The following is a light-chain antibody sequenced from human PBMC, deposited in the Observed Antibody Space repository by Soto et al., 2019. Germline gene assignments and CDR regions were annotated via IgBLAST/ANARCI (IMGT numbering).Light chain of an antibody. CDR3: QSYDSSLSGWV. V-gene: IGLV1-40*01. Sequence: QSVLTQPPSVSXAPGQXVTIXCTGSSSNIGAGYDVHWYQQLPGTAPKLLIYGNSNRPSGVPDRFSGSKSGTSASLAITGLRAEDEADYYCQSYDSSLSGWVFGGGTKLTVL. CDR1: SSNIGAGYD. CDR2: GNS. J-gene: IGLJ3*02.